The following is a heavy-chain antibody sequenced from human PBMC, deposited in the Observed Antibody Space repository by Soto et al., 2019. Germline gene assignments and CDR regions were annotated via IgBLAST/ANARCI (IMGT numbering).Heavy chain of an antibody. CDR3: ARDWKGAEGFDP. V-gene: IGHV1-18*01. D-gene: IGHD1-1*01. CDR1: GYTFSTYS. CDR2: IGADNGDT. Sequence: QVQLVQSGAEVKKPGASVKVSCKASGYTFSTYSFSWVRQAPGQGLEWMGRIGADNGDTNYAQNFQGRVTMTTDTSTTTSYMELRSLTSDDTAVYFCARDWKGAEGFDPWGQGTLVTVSS. J-gene: IGHJ5*02.